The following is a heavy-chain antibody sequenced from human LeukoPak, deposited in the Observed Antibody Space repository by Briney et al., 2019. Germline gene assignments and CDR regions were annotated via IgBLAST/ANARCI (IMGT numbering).Heavy chain of an antibody. Sequence: SETLSLTCTVSGGSISSGGYYWSWIRQHPGKGLEWIGYIYYSGSSYYNPSLKSRVTISVDTSKYQFSLKLSSVTAADTAVYYCARNQVEVLPSLIVGATGAFDIWGQGTMVTVSS. D-gene: IGHD1-26*01. CDR2: IYYSGSS. J-gene: IGHJ3*02. V-gene: IGHV4-31*03. CDR1: GGSISSGGYY. CDR3: ARNQVEVLPSLIVGATGAFDI.